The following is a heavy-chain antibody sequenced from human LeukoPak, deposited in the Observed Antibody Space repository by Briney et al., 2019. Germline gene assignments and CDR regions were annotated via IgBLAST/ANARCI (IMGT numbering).Heavy chain of an antibody. D-gene: IGHD2-15*01. CDR2: ISSGGSYI. CDR1: GFTFSSYA. J-gene: IGHJ4*02. V-gene: IGHV3-21*01. CDR3: AKCSGGSCYQSYDF. Sequence: PGGSLRLSCAASGFTFSSYAMNWVRQAPGKGLEWVSSISSGGSYIYYGDSVKGRFTISRDNAKNSLYLQMNSLRAEDTAVYYCAKCSGGSCYQSYDFWGQGTLVTVSS.